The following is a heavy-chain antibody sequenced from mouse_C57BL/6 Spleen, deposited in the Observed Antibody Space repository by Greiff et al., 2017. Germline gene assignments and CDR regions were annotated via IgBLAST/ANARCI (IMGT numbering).Heavy chain of an antibody. V-gene: IGHV2-5*01. CDR2: IWRGGST. J-gene: IGHJ1*03. Sequence: VMLVESGPGLVQPSQSLSITCTVSGFSLTSYGVHWVRQSPGKGLEWLGVIWRGGSTDYNAAFMSRLSITKDNSKSQVFFKMNSLQADDTAIYXCARNYYGSSYRYFDVWGTGTTVTVSS. CDR3: ARNYYGSSYRYFDV. D-gene: IGHD1-1*01. CDR1: GFSLTSYG.